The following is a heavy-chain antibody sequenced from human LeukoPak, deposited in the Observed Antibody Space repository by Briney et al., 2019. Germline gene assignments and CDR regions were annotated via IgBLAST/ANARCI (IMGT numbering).Heavy chain of an antibody. CDR3: ARPGSSTTPDAFDI. V-gene: IGHV4-59*01. D-gene: IGHD1-26*01. Sequence: SETLSLTCTVSGGSISSYYWSWIRQPPGKGLEWIGYIYYSGSTNYNPSLKSRITISVDTSKNQFSLKLSSVTAADTAVYYCARPGSSTTPDAFDIWGQGTMVTVSS. J-gene: IGHJ3*02. CDR1: GGSISSYY. CDR2: IYYSGST.